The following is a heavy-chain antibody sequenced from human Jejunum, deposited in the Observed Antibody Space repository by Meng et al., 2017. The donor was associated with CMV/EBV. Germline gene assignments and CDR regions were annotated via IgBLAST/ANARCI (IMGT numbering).Heavy chain of an antibody. CDR2: ITKDGSAK. J-gene: IGHJ4*02. Sequence: SCVASGLTISNAWRAWVRQAPGKGPEWVASITKDGSAKNYVDSVKGRFTISRDNAKNSLYLQMNSLRAEDTALYYCARDVGYGDYWGQGTLVTVSS. D-gene: IGHD2-15*01. CDR1: GLTISNAW. V-gene: IGHV3-7*01. CDR3: ARDVGYGDY.